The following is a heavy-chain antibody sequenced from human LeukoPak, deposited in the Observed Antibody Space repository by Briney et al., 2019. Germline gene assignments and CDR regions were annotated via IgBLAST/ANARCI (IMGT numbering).Heavy chain of an antibody. V-gene: IGHV3-21*01. D-gene: IGHD2-2*01. CDR3: ARNLREDIVVVPEFDL. CDR1: GFTFSSYS. J-gene: IGHJ2*01. Sequence: GGSLRLSCAASGFTFSSYSMNWVRQAPGKGLEWVSSISSSSSYIYYADSVKGRFTISRDNAKNSPYLQMNSLRAEDTAVYYCARNLREDIVVVPEFDLWGRGTLVTVSS. CDR2: ISSSSSYI.